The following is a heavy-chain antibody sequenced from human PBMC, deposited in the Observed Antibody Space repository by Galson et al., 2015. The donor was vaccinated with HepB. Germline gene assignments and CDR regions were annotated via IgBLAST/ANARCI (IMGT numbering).Heavy chain of an antibody. CDR3: AKHVLPYTSGWYGYFDY. J-gene: IGHJ4*02. CDR2: IDPRDSYT. D-gene: IGHD6-19*01. V-gene: IGHV5-10-1*01. CDR1: GSDFTTYW. Sequence: QSGAEVKKPGESLRISCKASGSDFTTYWISWVRQMPGKGLEWMGRIDPRDSYTNYSPSIQGHVTISVDKSLSTAYLQWSSLKASDTAMYFCAKHVLPYTSGWYGYFDYWGQGTLVTVSS.